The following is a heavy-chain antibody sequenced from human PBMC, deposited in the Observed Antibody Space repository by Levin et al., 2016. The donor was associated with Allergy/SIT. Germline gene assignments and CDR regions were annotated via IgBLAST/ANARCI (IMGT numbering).Heavy chain of an antibody. D-gene: IGHD4-23*01. Sequence: WIRQPPGKGLEWIGYVYHSGTTNYNPSLKSRVTMSADTSKNQFSLKVSSVTAADTALYFCARGFGGYYNYYYMDVWGKGTTVTVSS. CDR3: ARGFGGYYNYYYMDV. CDR2: VYHSGTT. V-gene: IGHV4-59*01. J-gene: IGHJ6*03.